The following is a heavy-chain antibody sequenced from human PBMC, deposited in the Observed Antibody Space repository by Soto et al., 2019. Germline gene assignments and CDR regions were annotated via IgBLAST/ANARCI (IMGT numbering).Heavy chain of an antibody. CDR2: IAFDESSK. Sequence: QVQLVESGGGVVQPGRSLRLSCAASGFTFSTYTFHWVRQAPGKGLEWVAVIAFDESSKFYADSVKGRFTISRDNAKNTLYLEMNSRRAEDTAVYYCARNFATTAPFDYWGQGTLVTVSS. D-gene: IGHD4-17*01. CDR3: ARNFATTAPFDY. V-gene: IGHV3-30-3*01. CDR1: GFTFSTYT. J-gene: IGHJ4*02.